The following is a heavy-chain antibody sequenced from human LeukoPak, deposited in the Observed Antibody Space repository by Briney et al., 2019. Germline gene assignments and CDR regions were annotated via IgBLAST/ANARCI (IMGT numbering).Heavy chain of an antibody. D-gene: IGHD3-9*01. Sequence: PGGSLRLSCAASRFTFSSYGMSWVRQAPGKGLEWVSYISSSGSTIYYADSVKGRFTISRDNAKNSLYLQMNSLRAEDTAVYYCARGQDDILTGNNWFDPWGQGTLVTVSS. CDR1: RFTFSSYG. V-gene: IGHV3-48*04. CDR3: ARGQDDILTGNNWFDP. J-gene: IGHJ5*02. CDR2: ISSSGSTI.